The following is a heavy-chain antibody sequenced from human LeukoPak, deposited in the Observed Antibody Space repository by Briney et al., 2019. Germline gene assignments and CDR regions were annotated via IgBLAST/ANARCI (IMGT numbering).Heavy chain of an antibody. J-gene: IGHJ4*02. D-gene: IGHD3-22*01. CDR3: ARLRRNSDSSGYYYYCDY. V-gene: IGHV3-21*01. CDR1: GYTFSSFS. Sequence: GGSLRLSCVASGYTFSSFSINWVRQAPGKGLERVSSISVRSNYIYYADSVRGRFSISRDDARNSLYLQMDSLRGDDTAVYYCARLRRNSDSSGYYYYCDYWGQGTLVTVSS. CDR2: ISVRSNYI.